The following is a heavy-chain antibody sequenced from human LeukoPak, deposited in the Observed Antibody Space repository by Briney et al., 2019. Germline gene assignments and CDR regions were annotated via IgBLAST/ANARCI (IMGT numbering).Heavy chain of an antibody. D-gene: IGHD1-26*01. CDR2: IVVGSGNT. CDR1: GFTFTSSA. Sequence: ASVKVSCKASGFTFTSSAVQWVRQARGQRLEWIGWIVVGSGNTNYAQKFQERVTITRDMSTSTAYMELSSLRSEDTAVYYCAAWSGSFMSGNADFDYWGQGTLVTVSS. V-gene: IGHV1-58*01. J-gene: IGHJ4*02. CDR3: AAWSGSFMSGNADFDY.